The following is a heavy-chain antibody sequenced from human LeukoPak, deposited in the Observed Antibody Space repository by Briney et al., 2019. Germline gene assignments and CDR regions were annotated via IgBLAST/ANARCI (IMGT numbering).Heavy chain of an antibody. CDR3: ARQARDGDNYDFDY. D-gene: IGHD5-24*01. Sequence: GASVKVSRKASGYTFTSYYMHWVRQAPGQGLEWMGIIHPSGGSTSYAHKFHGRVTMTRDISTSTVYMELSSLRSEDTAVYYCARQARDGDNYDFDYWGQGTLVTVSS. V-gene: IGHV1-46*01. CDR1: GYTFTSYY. J-gene: IGHJ4*02. CDR2: IHPSGGST.